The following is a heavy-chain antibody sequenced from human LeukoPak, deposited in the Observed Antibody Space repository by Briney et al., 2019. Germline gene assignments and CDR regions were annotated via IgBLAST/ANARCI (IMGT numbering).Heavy chain of an antibody. V-gene: IGHV3-21*01. CDR3: ARLTAVAGTFYFDY. CDR1: GLTFSSYS. J-gene: IGHJ4*02. D-gene: IGHD6-19*01. CDR2: ISSSSSYI. Sequence: GGSLRLSCAASGLTFSSYSMNWVRQAPGKGLEWVSSISSSSSYIYYADSVKGRFTISRDNAKNSLYLQMNSLRAEDTAVYYCARLTAVAGTFYFDYWGQGTLVTVSS.